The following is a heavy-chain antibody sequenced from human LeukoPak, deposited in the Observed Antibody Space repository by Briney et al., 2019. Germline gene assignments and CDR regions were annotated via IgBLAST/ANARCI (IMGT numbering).Heavy chain of an antibody. CDR2: IYYSGST. D-gene: IGHD4-17*01. CDR3: ARLDYGDYGRLYFFDY. CDR1: GGSISSSSYY. V-gene: IGHV4-39*01. Sequence: PSETLSLTCTVSGGSISSSSYYWGWIRQSPGKGLEWIGSIYYSGSTYYDPSLKSRVTISADTSKNHFSLKLSSVTAADTAVYYCARLDYGDYGRLYFFDYWGQGTLVTVSS. J-gene: IGHJ4*02.